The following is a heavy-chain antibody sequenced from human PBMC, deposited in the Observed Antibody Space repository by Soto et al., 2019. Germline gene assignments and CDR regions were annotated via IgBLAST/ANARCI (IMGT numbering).Heavy chain of an antibody. D-gene: IGHD1-26*01. CDR3: AREEGALDY. CDR2: INPGDDST. CDR1: GYTFTNYF. J-gene: IGHJ4*02. Sequence: GASVKVSCKASGYTFTNYFIHWVRQARGEGLEWMGIINPGDDSTTYAQKFQGRVTVTKDTSTSTVYMELSSLRSDDTAMYYCAREEGALDYWGQGTLVTVSS. V-gene: IGHV1-46*01.